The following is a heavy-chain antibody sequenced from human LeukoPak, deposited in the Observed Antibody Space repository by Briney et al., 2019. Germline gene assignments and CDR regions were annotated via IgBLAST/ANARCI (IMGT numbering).Heavy chain of an antibody. Sequence: SETLSLTCTVSGGSISSGGYYWSWIRQHRGKGLEWIGYIYYSGSTYYNPSLKSRVTISVDTSKNQFSLKLSSVTAADTAVYYCARDAVTTSGQGYFDYWGQGTLVTVSS. CDR3: ARDAVTTSGQGYFDY. CDR2: IYYSGST. J-gene: IGHJ4*02. CDR1: GGSISSGGYY. D-gene: IGHD4-17*01. V-gene: IGHV4-31*03.